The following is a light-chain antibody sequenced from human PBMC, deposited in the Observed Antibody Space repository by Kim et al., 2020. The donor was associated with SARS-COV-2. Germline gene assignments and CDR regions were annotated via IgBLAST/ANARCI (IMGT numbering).Light chain of an antibody. CDR2: GKH. CDR1: SLRNYY. J-gene: IGLJ3*02. CDR3: NSRDISGNHLV. V-gene: IGLV3-19*01. Sequence: SSELTQDPAVSVALGQTIRITCQGDSLRNYYVSWYQQKPGQAPVLVIHGKHNRPSGISDRFSGSSSRNTASLTITGAQAEDEADYYCNSRDISGNHLVFG.